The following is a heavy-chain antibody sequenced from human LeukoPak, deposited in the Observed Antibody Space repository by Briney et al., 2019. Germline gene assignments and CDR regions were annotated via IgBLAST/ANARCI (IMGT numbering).Heavy chain of an antibody. D-gene: IGHD3-9*01. J-gene: IGHJ3*02. Sequence: GGSLRLSCGASGFTLRNYGMTWVRQAPGKGLEWVSIISSAGATTYYAESVKGRFTISRDNSKNTVYLQMYSLRADDTAVYYCAKGNFYHHGPAGYLEEHALDMWGHGTMVTVSS. V-gene: IGHV3-23*01. CDR2: ISSAGATT. CDR3: AKGNFYHHGPAGYLEEHALDM. CDR1: GFTLRNYG.